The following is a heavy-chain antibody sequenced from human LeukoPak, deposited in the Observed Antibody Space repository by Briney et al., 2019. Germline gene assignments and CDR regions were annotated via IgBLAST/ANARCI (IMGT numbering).Heavy chain of an antibody. CDR1: GFTFSSYA. CDR3: AKGPGNAQWLVKDGFYWYCDL. CDR2: ISGSGGST. V-gene: IGHV3-23*01. Sequence: GGSLRLSCAASGFTFSSYAMSWVRQAPGKGLEWVSAISGSGGSTYYADSVKGRFTISRDNSKNTLYLQMNSLRAEDTAVYYCAKGPGNAQWLVKDGFYWYCDLWGGGTLVSVSS. D-gene: IGHD6-19*01. J-gene: IGHJ2*01.